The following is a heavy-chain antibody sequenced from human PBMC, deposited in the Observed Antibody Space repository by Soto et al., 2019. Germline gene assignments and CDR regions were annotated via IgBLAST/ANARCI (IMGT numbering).Heavy chain of an antibody. Sequence: GGSLRLSCAASGFTFSSYGMHWVRQAPGKGLEWVAVIWYDGSNKYYADSVKGRFTISRDNSKNTLYLQMNSLRAEDTAVYYCARGGPGSSDVYYYYGMDVWGQGTTVTVSS. J-gene: IGHJ6*02. CDR3: ARGGPGSSDVYYYYGMDV. V-gene: IGHV3-33*01. CDR2: IWYDGSNK. D-gene: IGHD6-6*01. CDR1: GFTFSSYG.